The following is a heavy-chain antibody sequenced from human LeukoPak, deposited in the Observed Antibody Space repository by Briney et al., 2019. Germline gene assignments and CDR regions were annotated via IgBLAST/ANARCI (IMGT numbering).Heavy chain of an antibody. CDR2: IIPIFGTA. CDR1: GGTFSSYA. Sequence: GASVKVSCKAFGGTFSSYAISWVRQAPGQGLEWMGGIIPIFGTANYAQKFQGRVTITADESTSTAYMELSSLRSEDTAVYYCASSYYGSGSYYNNRRHIHWFDPWGQGTLVTVSS. CDR3: ASSYYGSGSYYNNRRHIHWFDP. J-gene: IGHJ5*02. D-gene: IGHD3-10*01. V-gene: IGHV1-69*13.